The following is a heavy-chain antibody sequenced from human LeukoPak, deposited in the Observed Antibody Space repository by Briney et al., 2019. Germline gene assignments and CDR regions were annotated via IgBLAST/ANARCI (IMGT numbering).Heavy chain of an antibody. J-gene: IGHJ4*02. CDR3: ARDSDTAMVTFDY. V-gene: IGHV1-2*02. D-gene: IGHD5-18*01. CDR1: GYTFTGYY. CDR2: INPNSGGT. Sequence: ASVKVSCKASGYTFTGYYMHWVRQAPGQGLEWMGWINPNSGGTNYAQKFQGRVTMTRDTSISTAYMELSRLRSEDTAVYYCARDSDTAMVTFDYWGQGTLVTVSS.